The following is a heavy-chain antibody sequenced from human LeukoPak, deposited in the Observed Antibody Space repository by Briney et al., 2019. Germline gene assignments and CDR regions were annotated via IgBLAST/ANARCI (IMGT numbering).Heavy chain of an antibody. CDR2: IRKQDGTT. CDR1: GFTFGEYS. V-gene: IGHV3-49*04. D-gene: IGHD2-15*01. Sequence: PGGSLRLSCTASGFTFGEYSMSWVRQAPGKGLEWVGFIRKQDGTTEYAASVRGRFTISRDESNRIAYLQMNRLKTEDTAVYHCNRWHISGVSYSNVGGQGTLVTVSS. J-gene: IGHJ4*02. CDR3: NRWHISGVSYSNV.